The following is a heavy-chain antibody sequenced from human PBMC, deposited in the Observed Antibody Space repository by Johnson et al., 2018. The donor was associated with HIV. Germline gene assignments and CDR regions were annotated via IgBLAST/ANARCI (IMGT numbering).Heavy chain of an antibody. CDR3: ARDATPWGGAYVGYAFDL. CDR2: ISSSGTTV. Sequence: QEQLVESGGGVVRPGGSLRLSCAASGFSFDDYGLSWIRQTPGKGLEWVSYISSSGTTVYYTDSVKGRFTISRDNTKNSLHLQMNSLRAEDTAVYYCARDATPWGGAYVGYAFDLWGQGTMVAVSS. V-gene: IGHV3-11*04. CDR1: GFSFDDYG. J-gene: IGHJ3*01. D-gene: IGHD4-17*01.